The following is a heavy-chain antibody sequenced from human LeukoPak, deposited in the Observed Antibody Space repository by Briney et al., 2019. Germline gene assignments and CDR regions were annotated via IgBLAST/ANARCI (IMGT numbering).Heavy chain of an antibody. CDR1: GGSISSSSHY. D-gene: IGHD3-10*01. CDR3: ARVPRGSIFKIFDY. CDR2: IYYSGNT. Sequence: SETLSLTCTVSGGSISSSSHYWGWIRQAPGKGLEWIGSIYYSGNTYYNPSLKSRVTISVDTSKNQFSLKLSSVTAADTAVYYCARVPRGSIFKIFDYWGQGTLVTVSS. J-gene: IGHJ4*02. V-gene: IGHV4-39*07.